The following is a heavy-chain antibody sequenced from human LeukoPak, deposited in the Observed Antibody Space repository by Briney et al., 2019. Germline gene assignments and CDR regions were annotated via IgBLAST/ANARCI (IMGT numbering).Heavy chain of an antibody. CDR2: IDSSGSSI. D-gene: IGHD2-2*02. V-gene: IGHV3-48*03. Sequence: PGGSLSLLCAVSGFPFSSCDFNWLRQAPGKGLEWVSYIDSSGSSIYFADSVKGRFTISRVTGKNSLYLQMNSLRVEDTAVYYCARHSRGDTDFDYWGQGTLVTVSS. CDR3: ARHSRGDTDFDY. J-gene: IGHJ4*02. CDR1: GFPFSSCD.